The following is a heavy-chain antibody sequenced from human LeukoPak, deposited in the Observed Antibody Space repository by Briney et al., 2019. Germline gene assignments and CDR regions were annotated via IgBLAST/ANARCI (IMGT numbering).Heavy chain of an antibody. CDR1: GFTFSSYS. Sequence: PGGSLRLSCAASGFTFSSYSMNWVRQAPGKGLEWVAVISYDRSNKYYADSLKGRFTISRDNSKNTLYLQMNSLRTEDTAVYYCAKLPTVAATIAGSGYWGQGTLVTVSS. D-gene: IGHD6-19*01. J-gene: IGHJ4*02. CDR3: AKLPTVAATIAGSGY. CDR2: ISYDRSNK. V-gene: IGHV3-30*18.